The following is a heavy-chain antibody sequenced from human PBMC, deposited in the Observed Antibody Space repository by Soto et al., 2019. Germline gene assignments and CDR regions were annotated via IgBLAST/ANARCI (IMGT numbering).Heavy chain of an antibody. Sequence: ASVKVSCKASGYTFTGYYMHWVRQAPGQGLEWMGWINPNSGGTNYAQKFQGWVTMTRDASISTAYMELSRLRSDDTAVYYCARGGTSPNYDCWTSYYYYGMDVWGQGTTVTVSS. CDR1: GYTFTGYY. CDR2: INPNSGGT. V-gene: IGHV1-2*04. D-gene: IGHD3-3*01. CDR3: ARGGTSPNYDCWTSYYYYGMDV. J-gene: IGHJ6*02.